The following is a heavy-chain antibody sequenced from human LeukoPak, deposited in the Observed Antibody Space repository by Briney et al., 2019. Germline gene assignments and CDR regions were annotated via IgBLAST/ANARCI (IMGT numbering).Heavy chain of an antibody. V-gene: IGHV3-23*01. J-gene: IGHJ4*02. Sequence: GGSLRLSCAASGFTFSSYAMSWVRQPPGKGLEWVSAISGSGGSTYYADSVKGRFTISRDNSKNTLYLQMNSPRAEDTAVYYCAKDRFASGDFDYWGQGTLVTVSS. D-gene: IGHD1-26*01. CDR1: GFTFSSYA. CDR3: AKDRFASGDFDY. CDR2: ISGSGGST.